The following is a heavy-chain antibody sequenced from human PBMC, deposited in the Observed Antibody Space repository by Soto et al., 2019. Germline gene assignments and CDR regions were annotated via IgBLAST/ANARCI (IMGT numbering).Heavy chain of an antibody. D-gene: IGHD2-8*01. Sequence: QVQLVQSGAEVKKPGASVKVSCKASGYTFTGFGISWVQQAPGQGLEWMGWISAYNGNTNYAQKLQGRVTMTPDTSTSTAYMELRSLRSDDTAVYYCARDGGLGYCTNGVCSGGAFDILGQGTMVTVSS. CDR1: GYTFTGFG. CDR3: ARDGGLGYCTNGVCSGGAFDI. CDR2: ISAYNGNT. V-gene: IGHV1-18*01. J-gene: IGHJ3*02.